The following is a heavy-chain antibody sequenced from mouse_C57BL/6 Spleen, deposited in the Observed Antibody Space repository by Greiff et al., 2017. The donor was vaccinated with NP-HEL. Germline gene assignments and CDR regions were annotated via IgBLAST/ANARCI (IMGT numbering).Heavy chain of an antibody. D-gene: IGHD4-1*01. Sequence: VQLQQSGPELVKPGASVKISCKASGYAFSSSWMNWVKQRPGKGLEWIGRIYPGDGDTNYNGKFKGKATLTADKSSSTSYMQLSSLTSEDSAVYFCARRLTGTLYYSMDYWGQGTSVTVSS. CDR1: GYAFSSSW. V-gene: IGHV1-82*01. CDR3: ARRLTGTLYYSMDY. J-gene: IGHJ4*01. CDR2: IYPGDGDT.